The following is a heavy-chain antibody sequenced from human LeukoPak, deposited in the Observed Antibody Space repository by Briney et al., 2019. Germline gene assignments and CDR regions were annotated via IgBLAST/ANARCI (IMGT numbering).Heavy chain of an antibody. J-gene: IGHJ4*02. V-gene: IGHV1-69*05. CDR2: IIPIFGTA. D-gene: IGHD3-9*01. CDR3: ARDHQGVPDYDILTGYYPLDY. CDR1: GGTFSSYA. Sequence: SVKVSCKASGGTFSSYAISWVRQAPGRGLEWMGRIIPIFGTANYAQKFQGRVTITTDESTSTAYMELSSLRSEDTAVYYCARDHQGVPDYDILTGYYPLDYWGQGTLVTVSS.